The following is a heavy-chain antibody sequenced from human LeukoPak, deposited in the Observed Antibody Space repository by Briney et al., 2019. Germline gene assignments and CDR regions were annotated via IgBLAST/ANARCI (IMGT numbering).Heavy chain of an antibody. CDR1: GFPFSSYS. D-gene: IGHD2-21*02. CDR2: ISSSSSTI. Sequence: GSLRLSCAASGFPFSSYSMNWVRQAPGKGLEWVSYISSSSSTIYYADSVKGRFTISRDNAKNSLYLQMNSLRDEDTAVYYCARVDVVMTAIQYFQHWGQGTLVTVSS. J-gene: IGHJ1*01. CDR3: ARVDVVMTAIQYFQH. V-gene: IGHV3-48*02.